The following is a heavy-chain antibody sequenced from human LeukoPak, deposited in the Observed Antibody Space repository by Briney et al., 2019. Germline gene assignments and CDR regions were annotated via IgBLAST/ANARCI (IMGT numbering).Heavy chain of an antibody. CDR1: GYTFTSYG. D-gene: IGHD3-3*01. Sequence: ASVKVSCKASGYTFTSYGISWVRQAPGQGLEWMGLISAYNGNTNYAQKLQGRVTMTTDTSTSTAYMELRSLRSDDTAVYYCARDPAAIFGVVNNRFDPWGQGTLVTVSS. CDR3: ARDPAAIFGVVNNRFDP. CDR2: ISAYNGNT. V-gene: IGHV1-18*01. J-gene: IGHJ5*02.